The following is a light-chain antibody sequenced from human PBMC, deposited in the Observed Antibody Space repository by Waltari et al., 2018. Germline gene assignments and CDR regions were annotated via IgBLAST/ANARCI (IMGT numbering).Light chain of an antibody. CDR2: RNN. Sequence: QSVLTQPPSASGTPGQRVTISCSGSSSNIGNNSVYWYPQLPGTSPKLLIYRNNQRPSGVPDRFSGSKSGTSASLAISGLRSEDEADYYCAAWDDSLSGAVFGGGAQLTVL. V-gene: IGLV1-47*01. CDR1: SSNIGNNS. CDR3: AAWDDSLSGAV. J-gene: IGLJ7*01.